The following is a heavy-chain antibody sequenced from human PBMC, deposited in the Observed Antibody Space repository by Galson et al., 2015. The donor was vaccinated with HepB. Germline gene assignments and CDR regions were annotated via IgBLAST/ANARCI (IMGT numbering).Heavy chain of an antibody. CDR2: VSSSSSYT. Sequence: SLRLSCAASGFTFSDYYMSWIRQAPGKGLEWVSYVSSSSSYTNYADSVKGRFTISRDNAKNSLYVQMNSLRAEDTAVYYCARERGIVDATTGAFDIWGQGTMVTVSS. CDR3: ARERGIVDATTGAFDI. V-gene: IGHV3-11*05. D-gene: IGHD2-15*01. CDR1: GFTFSDYY. J-gene: IGHJ3*02.